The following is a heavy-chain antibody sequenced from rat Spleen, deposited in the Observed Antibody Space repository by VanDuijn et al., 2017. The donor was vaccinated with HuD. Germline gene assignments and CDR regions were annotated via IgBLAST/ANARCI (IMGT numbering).Heavy chain of an antibody. J-gene: IGHJ2*01. Sequence: EVQLVETGGGLVQPGRSLKLSCVGSGFISSNYWMYWVRQAPGKGLEWISSINTDGSRTYYPDSVRGRFTISRDNAENTAYLQMNSLWSEDTATYYCAVAGYGYWGQGVVVTVSS. V-gene: IGHV5-58*01. CDR3: AVAGYGY. CDR1: GFISSNYW. CDR2: INTDGSRT. D-gene: IGHD4-3*01.